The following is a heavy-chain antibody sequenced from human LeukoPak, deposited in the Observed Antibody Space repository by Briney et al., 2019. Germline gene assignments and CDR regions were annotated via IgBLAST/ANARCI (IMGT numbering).Heavy chain of an antibody. Sequence: SETLSLTCAVYGGSFSGYYWSWIRQPPGKGLEWIGEINHSGSTNYNPSLKSRVTIIIDTSKNQFSLKLSSVTAADTAVYYCAGTPGLDYWGQGTLVTVSS. J-gene: IGHJ4*02. V-gene: IGHV4-34*01. CDR3: AGTPGLDY. CDR1: GGSFSGYY. CDR2: INHSGST. D-gene: IGHD2-15*01.